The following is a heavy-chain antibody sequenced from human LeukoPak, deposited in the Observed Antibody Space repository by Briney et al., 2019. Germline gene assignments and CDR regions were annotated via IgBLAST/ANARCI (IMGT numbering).Heavy chain of an antibody. CDR1: GFTFSSYE. V-gene: IGHV3-48*03. CDR3: AGQLWFGESSIDY. Sequence: GGSLRLSCAASGFTFSSYEMNWVRQAPGKGLEWVSYISSSGSTIYYADSVKGRFTISRDNAKNSLYLQMNSLRAEDTAVYYCAGQLWFGESSIDYWGQGTLVTVSS. D-gene: IGHD3-10*01. CDR2: ISSSGSTI. J-gene: IGHJ4*02.